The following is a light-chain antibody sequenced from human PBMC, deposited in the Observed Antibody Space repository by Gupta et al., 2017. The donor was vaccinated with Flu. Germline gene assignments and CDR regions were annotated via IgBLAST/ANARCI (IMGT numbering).Light chain of an antibody. CDR3: ATWHERLHSLVSPPKWV. Sequence: YVYCYHHLPGAAPNRLIYRNNQRPSWVPDRFSVSKSGTSASLAISGLRSEDEADYYCATWHERLHSLVSPPKWVFGGGTMLTVL. V-gene: IGLV1-47*01. CDR1: Y. CDR2: RNN. J-gene: IGLJ3*02.